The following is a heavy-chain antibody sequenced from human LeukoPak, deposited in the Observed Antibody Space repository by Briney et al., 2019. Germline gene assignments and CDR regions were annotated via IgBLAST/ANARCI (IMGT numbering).Heavy chain of an antibody. V-gene: IGHV3-30*02. CDR1: GFTFGSYG. J-gene: IGHJ4*02. Sequence: PGGSLRLSCAASGFTFGSYGMHWVRQAPGKGLEWVAFIRYDGSNKYYADSVKGRFTISRDNSKNTLYLQMNSLRAEDTAVYYCAKGRTSGSYALDYWGQGTLVTVSS. CDR2: IRYDGSNK. CDR3: AKGRTSGSYALDY. D-gene: IGHD1-26*01.